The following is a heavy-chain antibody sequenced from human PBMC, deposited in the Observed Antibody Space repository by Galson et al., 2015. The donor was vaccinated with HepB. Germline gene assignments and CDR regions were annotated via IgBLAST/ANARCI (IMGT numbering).Heavy chain of an antibody. Sequence: SLRLSCAASGFTFSSYSMNWVRQAPGKGLEWVSYISSSSSTIYYADSVKGRFTISRDNAKNSLYLQMNSLRAEDTAVYYCARVVYGDLDYWGQGTLVTVSS. J-gene: IGHJ4*02. CDR3: ARVVYGDLDY. D-gene: IGHD2-21*01. CDR2: ISSSSSTI. V-gene: IGHV3-48*04. CDR1: GFTFSSYS.